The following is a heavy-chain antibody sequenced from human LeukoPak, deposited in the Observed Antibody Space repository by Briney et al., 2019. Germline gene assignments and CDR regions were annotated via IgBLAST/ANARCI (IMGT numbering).Heavy chain of an antibody. CDR1: GVSFDDYY. V-gene: IGHV4-34*01. CDR3: TRMTAGHDY. D-gene: IGHD2-21*02. Sequence: LETLSLTCAVSGVSFDDYYWSWVRQTPGKGLEWIGEINHSGYTNDSPSLKSRVTLSIDTSRKQFSLNLRSVTVADTGIYYCTRMTAGHDYWGQGTLVTVSS. CDR2: INHSGYT. J-gene: IGHJ4*02.